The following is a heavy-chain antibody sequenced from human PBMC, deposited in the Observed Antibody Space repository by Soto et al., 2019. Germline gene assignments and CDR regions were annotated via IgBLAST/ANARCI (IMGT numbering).Heavy chain of an antibody. Sequence: QMQLVQSGPEVRKPGTSVKVSCKASGFTFSSSSVQWVRQARGQRLEWIGWIVVGSGDTNYAQKFQERVTITRDMSTTTAYMDLSSLRSEDTAVYYCAAELLLYGMGVWVQGTTVTVS. J-gene: IGHJ6*02. V-gene: IGHV1-58*01. CDR1: GFTFSSSS. D-gene: IGHD2-15*01. CDR3: AAELLLYGMGV. CDR2: IVVGSGDT.